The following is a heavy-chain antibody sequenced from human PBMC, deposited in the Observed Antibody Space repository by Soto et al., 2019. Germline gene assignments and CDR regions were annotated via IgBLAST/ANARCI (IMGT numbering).Heavy chain of an antibody. Sequence: QVQLVESGGGVVQPGMSLRLSCAASGFTFSSYGMHWVRQAPGKGLELVAVIWYDGSNKYYADSVKGRFTISRDNSKNTLYLQMNSRRAEDTAVYYCARDGGPGDGGVYYFDYWGQGTLVTVSS. CDR2: IWYDGSNK. V-gene: IGHV3-33*01. CDR3: ARDGGPGDGGVYYFDY. J-gene: IGHJ4*02. CDR1: GFTFSSYG. D-gene: IGHD2-8*02.